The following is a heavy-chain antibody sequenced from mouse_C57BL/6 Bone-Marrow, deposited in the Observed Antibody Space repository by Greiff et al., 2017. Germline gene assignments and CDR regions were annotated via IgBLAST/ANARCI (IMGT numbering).Heavy chain of an antibody. Sequence: EVQLQQSGPELVKPGASVKIPCKASGYTFTDYNMDWVKQSHGKSLEWIGDITPNNGGTIYNQKFKGKATLTVDKSSSTAYMELRSLTSEDTAVYYGARGSGVYDDDLYAMDYWGQGTSVTVSS. CDR2: ITPNNGGT. J-gene: IGHJ4*01. D-gene: IGHD2-4*01. CDR1: GYTFTDYN. CDR3: ARGSGVYDDDLYAMDY. V-gene: IGHV1-18*01.